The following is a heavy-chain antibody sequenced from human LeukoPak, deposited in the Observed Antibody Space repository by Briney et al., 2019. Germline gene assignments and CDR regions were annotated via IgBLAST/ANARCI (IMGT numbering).Heavy chain of an antibody. Sequence: VASVKVSCKASGGTFSSYAISWVRQAPGQGLEWMGGIIPIFGTANYAQKFQGRVTITTDESTSTAYMELSSLRSEDTAVYYCARAGGYSYGWDYWGQGTLVTVSS. CDR2: IIPIFGTA. CDR1: GGTFSSYA. J-gene: IGHJ4*02. D-gene: IGHD5-18*01. CDR3: ARAGGYSYGWDY. V-gene: IGHV1-69*05.